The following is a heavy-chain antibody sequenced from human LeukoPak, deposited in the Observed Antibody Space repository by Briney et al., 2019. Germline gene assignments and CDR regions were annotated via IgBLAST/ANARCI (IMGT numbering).Heavy chain of an antibody. V-gene: IGHV4-61*02. D-gene: IGHD2-21*02. Sequence: SETLSLTCTVSGGSISSSSYYWSWIRQPAGKGLEWIGRIYTSGSTNYNPSLKSRVTMSVDTSKNQFSLKLSSVTAADTAVYNCARDSPTYCGGDCFPHYYYYYMDVWGKGTTVTISS. J-gene: IGHJ6*03. CDR1: GGSISSSSYY. CDR3: ARDSPTYCGGDCFPHYYYYYMDV. CDR2: IYTSGST.